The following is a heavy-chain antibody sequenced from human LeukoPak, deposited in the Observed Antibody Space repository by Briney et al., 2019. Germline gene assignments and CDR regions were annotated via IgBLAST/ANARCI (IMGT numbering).Heavy chain of an antibody. CDR3: ARVFYDSSARGNHFDY. J-gene: IGHJ4*02. CDR1: GFTFRSYS. CDR2: ISSSGSYI. D-gene: IGHD3-22*01. Sequence: GGSLRLSCAASGFTFRSYSMNWVRQAPGKGLEWVSSISSSGSYIYYADSVKGRFTISRDNAKNSLYLQVNSLRAEDTAAYYCARVFYDSSARGNHFDYWGQGTLVTVSS. V-gene: IGHV3-21*01.